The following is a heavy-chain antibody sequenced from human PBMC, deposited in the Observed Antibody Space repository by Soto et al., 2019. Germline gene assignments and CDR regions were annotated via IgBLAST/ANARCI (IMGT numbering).Heavy chain of an antibody. D-gene: IGHD2-2*02. CDR3: AKDQYTNMDPVVSGMDV. CDR2: ISFDGTNK. V-gene: IGHV3-30*18. J-gene: IGHJ6*02. Sequence: QVQLVESGGGVVQPGKSLRLSCAGSGFKFSKYGYGMHWVRQSPGKGLEWVAFISFDGTNKYYSDSVRGRFTVSRDNSNNTLYLEVNSLRAEDTAVYYCAKDQYTNMDPVVSGMDVWGQGTTVTVSS. CDR1: GFKFSKYGYG.